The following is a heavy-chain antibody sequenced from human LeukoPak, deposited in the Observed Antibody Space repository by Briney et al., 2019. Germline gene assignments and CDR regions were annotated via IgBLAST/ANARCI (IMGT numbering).Heavy chain of an antibody. D-gene: IGHD3-16*02. J-gene: IGHJ4*02. CDR2: IKQDGSDY. Sequence: GGSLRLSCAASGFTFSSYWMSWVRQAPGKGLEWVANIKQDGSDYYYVDSVKGRFTISRDNAKNSLYLQMNSLRAEDTAVYYCAREQTPVIHYYFDSWGQGTLVTISS. CDR3: AREQTPVIHYYFDS. V-gene: IGHV3-7*01. CDR1: GFTFSSYW.